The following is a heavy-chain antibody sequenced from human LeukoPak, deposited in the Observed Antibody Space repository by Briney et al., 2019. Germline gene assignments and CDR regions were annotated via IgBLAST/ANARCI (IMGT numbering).Heavy chain of an antibody. V-gene: IGHV3-30*18. CDR1: GFTFSSYG. CDR3: AKVDCSSTSCYLMVHDAFDI. Sequence: GGSLRLSCAAPGFTFSSYGMHWVRQAPGKGLEWVAVISYDGSNKYYADSVKGRFTISRDNSKNTLYLQMNSLRAEDTAVYYCAKVDCSSTSCYLMVHDAFDIWGQGTMVTVS. J-gene: IGHJ3*02. CDR2: ISYDGSNK. D-gene: IGHD2-2*01.